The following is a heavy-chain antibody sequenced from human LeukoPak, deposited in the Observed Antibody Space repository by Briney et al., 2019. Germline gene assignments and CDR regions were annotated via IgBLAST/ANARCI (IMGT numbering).Heavy chain of an antibody. D-gene: IGHD1-26*01. J-gene: IGHJ4*02. CDR3: ARDIDDVGALLDF. CDR1: GGTFSSYA. V-gene: IGHV1-69*06. CDR2: IIPIFGTA. Sequence: SVKVSCKASGGTFSSYAISWVRQAPGQGLEWMGGIIPIFGTANYAQKFQGRVTITADKSTSTAYMELSSLRSEDTALYYCARDIDDVGALLDFWGQGTLVTVSS.